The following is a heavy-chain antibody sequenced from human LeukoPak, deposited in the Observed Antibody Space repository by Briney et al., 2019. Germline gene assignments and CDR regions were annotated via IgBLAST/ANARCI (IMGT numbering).Heavy chain of an antibody. J-gene: IGHJ1*01. Sequence: GGSLRLSCAASGFTFSSYSMNWVRQAPGKGLEWVSSISSSSDYIYYADSVKGRFTISRDNAKNSLYLQMNSLRAEDTAVYYCAKEGSVKSSSPGEYFQHWGQGTLVTVSS. D-gene: IGHD6-6*01. V-gene: IGHV3-21*01. CDR3: AKEGSVKSSSPGEYFQH. CDR1: GFTFSSYS. CDR2: ISSSSDYI.